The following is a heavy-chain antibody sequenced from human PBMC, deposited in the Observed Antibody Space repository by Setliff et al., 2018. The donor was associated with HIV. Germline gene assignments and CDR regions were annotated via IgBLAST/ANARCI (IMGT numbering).Heavy chain of an antibody. CDR3: SLGYCSGGSCYSDPEVAFDI. CDR2: ISADGSDT. J-gene: IGHJ3*02. CDR1: GFSFSSYW. V-gene: IGHV3-74*01. D-gene: IGHD2-15*01. Sequence: LRLSCAASGFSFSSYWIHWVRQAPGKGLVWVSRISADGSDTTYADSVKGRFTISRDNAKNTVYLQMNSLRAEDTALYYCSLGYCSGGSCYSDPEVAFDIWGQGTVVTVSS.